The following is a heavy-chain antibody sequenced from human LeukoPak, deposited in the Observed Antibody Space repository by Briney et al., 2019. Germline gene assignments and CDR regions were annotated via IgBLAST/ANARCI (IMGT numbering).Heavy chain of an antibody. CDR2: VSGSGSTT. Sequence: GGSLRLSCAAPGFTFSTYGMNWVRQAPGKGLEWVSAVSGSGSTTYYARSVKGRFTVSRDNSKNTLYLQMNSLRVDDTAVYYCAKSLDYGGNRARLDFWGQGTLVTVSS. D-gene: IGHD4-23*01. V-gene: IGHV3-23*01. CDR1: GFTFSTYG. CDR3: AKSLDYGGNRARLDF. J-gene: IGHJ4*02.